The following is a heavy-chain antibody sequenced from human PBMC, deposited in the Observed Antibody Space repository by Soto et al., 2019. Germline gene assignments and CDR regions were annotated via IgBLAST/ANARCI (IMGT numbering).Heavy chain of an antibody. V-gene: IGHV3-30*18. CDR2: ISYDGSNK. Sequence: PGGSLRLSCAASGFTFSSYGMHWVRQAPGKGLEWVAVISYDGSNKYYADSVKGRFTISRDNSKNTLYLQMNSLRAEDTAVYYCAKGDEYSGYDTIFDDWGQGSLVTVPS. CDR1: GFTFSSYG. D-gene: IGHD5-12*01. J-gene: IGHJ4*02. CDR3: AKGDEYSGYDTIFDD.